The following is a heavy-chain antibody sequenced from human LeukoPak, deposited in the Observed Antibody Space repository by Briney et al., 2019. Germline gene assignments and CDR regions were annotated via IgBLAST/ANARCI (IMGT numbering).Heavy chain of an antibody. D-gene: IGHD3-16*01. CDR1: GFTFSHYW. Sequence: GGSLRLSCAASGFTFSHYWMQWARQAPGKGLVWVSRINSDGSSTTYADSVKGRFTISRDNAKNTLYLQMNSLRAEDTAEYYCARVWGSDAFDIWGQGTMVTVSS. CDR3: ARVWGSDAFDI. J-gene: IGHJ3*02. V-gene: IGHV3-74*01. CDR2: INSDGSST.